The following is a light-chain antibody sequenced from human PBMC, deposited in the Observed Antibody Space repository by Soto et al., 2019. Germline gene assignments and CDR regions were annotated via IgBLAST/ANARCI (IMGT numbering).Light chain of an antibody. V-gene: IGKV1-5*03. CDR1: QSISSW. J-gene: IGKJ1*01. Sequence: DIQMTQSPSTLSASLGDRFTITCRASQSISSWLAWYQQKPGKAPKLLIYAASSLESGVPSRFSGSGSGTEFTLTISSLQPDDFGTYYCQCYSSYPWTFGQGTKVDIK. CDR3: QCYSSYPWT. CDR2: AAS.